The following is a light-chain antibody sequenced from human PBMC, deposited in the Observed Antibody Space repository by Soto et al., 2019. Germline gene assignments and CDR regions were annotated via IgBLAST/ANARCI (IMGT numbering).Light chain of an antibody. J-gene: IGKJ5*01. CDR1: QSISSN. CDR3: QQYNNWPPIT. Sequence: EIVMTQSPGTLSMSPGERATLSCRASQSISSNLAWYRQKPGQAPRLLIYSASTRATGIPARFSGSGSGTEFTLTISSLQSEDFAVYYCQQYNNWPPITFGQGTRLEIK. CDR2: SAS. V-gene: IGKV3-15*01.